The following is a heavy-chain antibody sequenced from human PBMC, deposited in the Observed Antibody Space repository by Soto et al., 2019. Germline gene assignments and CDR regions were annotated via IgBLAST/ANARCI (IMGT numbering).Heavy chain of an antibody. V-gene: IGHV5-51*01. D-gene: IGHD4-17*01. CDR2: IYPGDSDT. CDR1: GYLFTSYW. Sequence: GESLKISCQGSGYLFTSYWIGWVRQMPGKGLEWMGIIYPGDSDTRYSPSFQGQVTISADKPISTAYLQWSSLKASDTAMYYCARHPHGDYEASYDYWGQGTLVTVSS. J-gene: IGHJ4*02. CDR3: ARHPHGDYEASYDY.